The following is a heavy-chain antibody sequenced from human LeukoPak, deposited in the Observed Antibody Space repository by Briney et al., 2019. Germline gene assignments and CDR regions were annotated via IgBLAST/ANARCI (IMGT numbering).Heavy chain of an antibody. CDR1: GGSISSYY. CDR3: ARVNYDFWSGYYSLDY. D-gene: IGHD3-3*01. CDR2: TYYSGST. Sequence: PSETLSLTCTVSGGSISSYYWSWIRQPPGKGLEWIGYTYYSGSTNYNPSLKSRVTISVDTSKNQFSLKLSSVTAADTAVYYCARVNYDFWSGYYSLDYWGQGTLVTVSS. J-gene: IGHJ4*02. V-gene: IGHV4-59*01.